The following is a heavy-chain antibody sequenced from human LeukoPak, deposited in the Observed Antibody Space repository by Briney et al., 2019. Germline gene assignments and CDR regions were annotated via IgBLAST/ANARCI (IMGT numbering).Heavy chain of an antibody. V-gene: IGHV3-7*03. CDR1: GFTFSSYW. Sequence: GGSLRLSCAAPGFTFSSYWMSWVRQAPGKGLEWVANIKQDGSEKYYVDSVKGRFTISRDNSKNTLYLQMNSLRAEDTAVYYCARGDPLFDYWGQGTLVTVSS. CDR2: IKQDGSEK. J-gene: IGHJ4*02. CDR3: ARGDPLFDY. D-gene: IGHD2-21*01.